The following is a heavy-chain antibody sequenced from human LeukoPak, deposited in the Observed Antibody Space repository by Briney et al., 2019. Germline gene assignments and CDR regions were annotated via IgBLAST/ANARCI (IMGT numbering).Heavy chain of an antibody. CDR3: ARDSDYQPPPPSYFDY. CDR2: IWYDGSNK. D-gene: IGHD2-2*01. Sequence: GGSLRLSCAASGFTFSSYGMHWVRQAPGKGLEWVAVIWYDGSNKYYADSVKGRFTISRDNSKNTLYLQMNSLRAENTAVYYCARDSDYQPPPPSYFDYWGQGTLVTVSS. J-gene: IGHJ4*02. V-gene: IGHV3-33*01. CDR1: GFTFSSYG.